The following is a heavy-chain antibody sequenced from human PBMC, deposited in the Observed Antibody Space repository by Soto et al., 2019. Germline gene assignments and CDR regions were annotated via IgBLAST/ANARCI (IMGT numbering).Heavy chain of an antibody. J-gene: IGHJ4*02. V-gene: IGHV3-15*07. Sequence: EVQLVESGGGLVKPGGSLRLSCAASGFTFSNAWMNWVRQAPGKGLEWVGRIKSKTDGGTTDYAAPVKGRFTISRDDSKHTLYLQMNSLKTADTAVYYCTTVLVLVYASDFDYWGQGTLVTVSS. CDR2: IKSKTDGGTT. CDR3: TTVLVLVYASDFDY. CDR1: GFTFSNAW. D-gene: IGHD2-8*01.